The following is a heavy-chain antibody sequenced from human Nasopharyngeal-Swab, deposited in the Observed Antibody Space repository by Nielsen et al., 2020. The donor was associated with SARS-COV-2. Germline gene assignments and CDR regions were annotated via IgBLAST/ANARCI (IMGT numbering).Heavy chain of an antibody. CDR1: GFTVSSNY. CDR2: IYSGGST. V-gene: IGHV3-53*01. J-gene: IGHJ4*02. CDR3: ARDYGDFYFDY. Sequence: GESLKISCAASGFTVSSNYMSWVRQAPGKGLEWVSVIYSGGSTYYAESVKGRFTISRDNSKNTLYLQMNSLRAEDTAVYYCARDYGDFYFDYWGQGTLVTVSS. D-gene: IGHD4-17*01.